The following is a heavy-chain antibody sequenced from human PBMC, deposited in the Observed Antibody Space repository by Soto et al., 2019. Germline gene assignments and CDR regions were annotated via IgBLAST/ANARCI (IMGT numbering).Heavy chain of an antibody. V-gene: IGHV4-61*01. Sequence: SETLSLTCTVSGDSVSIDSYHWNWIRQPPGKGLEWIGYMYYDGRTNYNPSLKSRLTISIDTSKNQFSLKLTSVTAADTAVYFCATLRNGYGGKGSWGQGTLVTVSS. CDR3: ATLRNGYGGKGS. CDR1: GDSVSIDSYH. D-gene: IGHD4-17*01. CDR2: MYYDGRT. J-gene: IGHJ4*02.